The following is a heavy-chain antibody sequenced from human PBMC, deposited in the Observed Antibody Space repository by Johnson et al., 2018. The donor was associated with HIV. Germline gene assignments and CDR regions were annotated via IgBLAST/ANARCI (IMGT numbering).Heavy chain of an antibody. J-gene: IGHJ3*02. D-gene: IGHD2-21*02. CDR1: GFTFSSYA. Sequence: QVQLVESGGGLVQPGGSLRLSCAASGFTFSSYAMHWVRQAPGKGLEWVAVISYDGSNKYYADSVKGRFTISRDNSKNTLYLQMNSLRAEDTAVYYCAKDLAFAYCGGDCYSGAFDIWGQGTMVTVSS. CDR2: ISYDGSNK. CDR3: AKDLAFAYCGGDCYSGAFDI. V-gene: IGHV3-30*04.